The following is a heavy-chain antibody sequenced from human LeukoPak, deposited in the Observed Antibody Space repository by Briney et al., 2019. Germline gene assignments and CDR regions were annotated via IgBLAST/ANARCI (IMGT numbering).Heavy chain of an antibody. D-gene: IGHD1-26*01. J-gene: IGHJ4*02. Sequence: GGSLRLSCAASGFTFSSYGMHWVRQAPGKGLEWVSYISSSSSTIYYADSVKGRFTISRDNAKNSLYLQMNSLRAEDTAVYYCARLALQRVGYWGQGTLVTVSS. CDR2: ISSSSSTI. V-gene: IGHV3-48*01. CDR3: ARLALQRVGY. CDR1: GFTFSSYG.